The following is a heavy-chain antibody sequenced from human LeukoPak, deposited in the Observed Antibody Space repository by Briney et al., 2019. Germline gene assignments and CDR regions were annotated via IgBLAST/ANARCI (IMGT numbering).Heavy chain of an antibody. Sequence: SSETLSLTCRVSGGSISSYYWSWIRQPPGKGLEWIGYIYYSGSTNYNPSLKSRVTISVDTSKNQFSLKLSSVTAADTAVYYCARVPYYCDSSGRHFTYYYYYGMDVWGQGTTVTVSS. J-gene: IGHJ6*02. CDR1: GGSISSYY. CDR2: IYYSGST. D-gene: IGHD3-22*01. CDR3: ARVPYYCDSSGRHFTYYYYYGMDV. V-gene: IGHV4-59*01.